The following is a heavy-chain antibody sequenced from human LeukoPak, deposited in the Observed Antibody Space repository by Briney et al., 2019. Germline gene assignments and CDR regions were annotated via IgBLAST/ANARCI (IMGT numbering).Heavy chain of an antibody. D-gene: IGHD6-13*01. V-gene: IGHV3-23*01. CDR3: AKGEQQLIPFDY. CDR2: ISGSGGST. J-gene: IGHJ4*02. Sequence: GGSLRLSCAASGFTFSSYAMSWVRQAPGKGLEWVSAISGSGGSTYYADSVKGRFTISRDNSKNTRYLQMDSLRAEDTAVYYCAKGEQQLIPFDYWGQGTLVTVSS. CDR1: GFTFSSYA.